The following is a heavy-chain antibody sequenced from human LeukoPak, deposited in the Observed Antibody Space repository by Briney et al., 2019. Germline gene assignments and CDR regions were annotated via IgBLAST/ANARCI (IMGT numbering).Heavy chain of an antibody. CDR2: ISAYNGNT. CDR3: ARGGRFGSYGDYYYYYGMDV. D-gene: IGHD4-17*01. J-gene: IGHJ6*02. CDR1: GYTFTNYG. V-gene: IGHV1-18*01. Sequence: GASVKVSCKASGYTFTNYGITWVRQAPGQGLEWMGWISAYNGNTNYAQKLQGRVTMTTDTSTSTAYMELRSLRSDDTAVYYCARGGRFGSYGDYYYYYGMDVWGQGTTVTVSS.